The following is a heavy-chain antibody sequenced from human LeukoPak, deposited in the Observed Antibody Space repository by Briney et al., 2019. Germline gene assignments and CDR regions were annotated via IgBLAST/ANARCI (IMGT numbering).Heavy chain of an antibody. CDR3: ARFALNFGKIYYDSSGDAFDI. CDR1: GGLISISTYY. V-gene: IGHV4-39*07. J-gene: IGHJ3*02. D-gene: IGHD3-22*01. CDR2: IYYSGTT. Sequence: SETLSLTCTVSGGLISISTYYWGWIRQPPGTGLEWIGSIYYSGTTHYNPSLKSRVTISVDTSKNQFSLKLSSVTAADTAVYYCARFALNFGKIYYDSSGDAFDIWGQGTMVTVSS.